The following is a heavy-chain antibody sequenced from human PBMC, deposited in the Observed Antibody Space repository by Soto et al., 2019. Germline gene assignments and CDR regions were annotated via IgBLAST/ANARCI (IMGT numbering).Heavy chain of an antibody. V-gene: IGHV1-69*06. CDR1: GGTFSSYA. D-gene: IGHD6-13*01. CDR2: IIPIFGTA. Sequence: SVKVSCKASGGTFSSYAISWVRQAPGQGLEWMGGIIPIFGTANYAQKFQGRVTITADKSTSTAYMELSSLRSEDTAVYYCARDRGIAAAGPYYYGMDVWGQGTTVTVFS. CDR3: ARDRGIAAAGPYYYGMDV. J-gene: IGHJ6*02.